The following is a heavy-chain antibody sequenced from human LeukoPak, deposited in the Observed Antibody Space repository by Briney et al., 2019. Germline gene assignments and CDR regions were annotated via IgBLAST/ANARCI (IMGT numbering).Heavy chain of an antibody. Sequence: SETLSLTCTVSGGSFSSYYWSWIRQPAGKGLEWIGRIYTSGNTKYNPSLKSRVTLSVDKSKNQVSLKLISVTAADTAVYYCARDALGYYTNTGYPLLYYFDSWGQGTLVTVSS. J-gene: IGHJ4*02. CDR1: GGSFSSYY. D-gene: IGHD3-9*01. CDR3: ARDALGYYTNTGYPLLYYFDS. V-gene: IGHV4-4*07. CDR2: IYTSGNT.